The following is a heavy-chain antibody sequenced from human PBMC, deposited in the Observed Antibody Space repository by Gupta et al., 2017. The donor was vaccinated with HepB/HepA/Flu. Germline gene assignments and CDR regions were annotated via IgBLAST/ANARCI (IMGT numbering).Heavy chain of an antibody. CDR3: TTNYDSLTGYYNVAGYYGRDV. V-gene: IGHV3-49*04. Sequence: EVQLVESGGGLVQPGRSLRLSCTASGFTFGDYAMSWVRQAPGKGLEWVGFIRSKAYGGTTEYAASVKGRLTISRDDSKSIAYLKMNSLKTEDTAVYYCTTNYDSLTGYYNVAGYYGRDVWGQGTTVTVSS. CDR1: GFTFGDYA. CDR2: IRSKAYGGTT. J-gene: IGHJ6*02. D-gene: IGHD3-9*01.